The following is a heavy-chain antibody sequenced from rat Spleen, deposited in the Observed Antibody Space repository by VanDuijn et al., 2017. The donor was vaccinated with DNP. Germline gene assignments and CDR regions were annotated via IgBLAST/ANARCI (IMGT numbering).Heavy chain of an antibody. CDR3: AKDRYFDY. CDR1: GFTFRNYY. J-gene: IGHJ2*01. V-gene: IGHV5S23*01. Sequence: EVQLVESGGGLVQPGRSLKLSCAASGFTFRNYYMAWVRQAPAKGLEWVASITNGGGNTYYRDSVKGRFTISRDNAKSTLYLQMDSLRSEDTATYYCAKDRYFDYWGQGVMVTVSS. CDR2: ITNGGGNT.